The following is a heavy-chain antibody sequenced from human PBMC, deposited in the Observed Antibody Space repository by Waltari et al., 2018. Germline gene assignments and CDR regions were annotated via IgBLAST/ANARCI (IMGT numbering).Heavy chain of an antibody. CDR1: GYTFTGYY. CDR2: INPNSGGR. CDR3: ARVLTSTSCHLHSSSWCPHFDY. Sequence: QVQLVQSGAEVKKPGASVKVSCKASGYTFTGYYMHWVRQAPGQGLEWMGWINPNSGGRNYAQKCQGRVTMTRDTSSSTAYMELSRLRSDDTAVYYCARVLTSTSCHLHSSSWCPHFDYWGQGTLVTVSS. J-gene: IGHJ4*02. D-gene: IGHD6-13*01. V-gene: IGHV1-2*02.